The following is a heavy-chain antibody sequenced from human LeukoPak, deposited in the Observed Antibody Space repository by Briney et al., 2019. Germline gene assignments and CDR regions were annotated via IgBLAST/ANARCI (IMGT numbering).Heavy chain of an antibody. Sequence: GGSLRLSCAASGFSFSDSAMHWVRQTSGKGLEWVGQSRSKSNNYATICDASVKGRFTISRDDSKNTAYLQMNSLKTEDTAVYYCTRNWNEFDYWGQGTPVTVSS. D-gene: IGHD1-1*01. V-gene: IGHV3-73*01. CDR1: GFSFSDSA. CDR2: SRSKSNNYAT. J-gene: IGHJ4*02. CDR3: TRNWNEFDY.